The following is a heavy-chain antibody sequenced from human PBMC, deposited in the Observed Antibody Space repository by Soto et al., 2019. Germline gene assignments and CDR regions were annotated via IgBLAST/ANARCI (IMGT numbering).Heavy chain of an antibody. CDR1: GGSISSYY. CDR3: AIMAYDSSGYYSWFDP. D-gene: IGHD3-22*01. J-gene: IGHJ5*02. Sequence: SETLSLTCTVSGGSISSYYWSWIRQPPGKGLEWIGYIYYSGSTNYNPSLRSRVTISVDTSKNQFSLKLSSVTAADTAVYYCAIMAYDSSGYYSWFDPWGQGTLVTVSS. V-gene: IGHV4-59*01. CDR2: IYYSGST.